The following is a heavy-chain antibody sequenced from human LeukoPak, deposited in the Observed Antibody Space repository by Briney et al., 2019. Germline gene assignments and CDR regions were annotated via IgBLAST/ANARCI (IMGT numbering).Heavy chain of an antibody. D-gene: IGHD3-22*01. CDR2: INHSGST. V-gene: IGHV4-34*01. J-gene: IGHJ5*02. CDR1: GGSFSGYY. CDR3: AREWSYYDSSGYYPP. Sequence: SETLSLTCAVYGGSFSGYYWSWIRQPPGKGLEWIGEINHSGSTNYNPSLKSRVTISVDTSKTQFSLKLSSVTAADTAVYYCAREWSYYDSSGYYPPWGQGTLVTVSS.